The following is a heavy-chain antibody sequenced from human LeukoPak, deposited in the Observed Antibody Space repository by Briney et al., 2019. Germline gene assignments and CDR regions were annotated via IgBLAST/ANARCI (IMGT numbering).Heavy chain of an antibody. D-gene: IGHD3-9*01. CDR1: GYSISSGYY. CDR2: IYHSGST. J-gene: IGHJ3*02. Sequence: PSETLSLTCAVSGYSISSGYYWGWIRQPPGKGLEWIGSIYHSGSTYYNPSLKSRVTISVDTSKNQFSLKLSSVTAADTAVYYCASDYDNDAFDIWGQGTMVTVSS. CDR3: ASDYDNDAFDI. V-gene: IGHV4-38-2*01.